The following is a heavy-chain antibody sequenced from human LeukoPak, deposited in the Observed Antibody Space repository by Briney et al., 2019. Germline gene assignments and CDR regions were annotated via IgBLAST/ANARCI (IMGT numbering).Heavy chain of an antibody. V-gene: IGHV1-69*13. J-gene: IGHJ4*02. D-gene: IGHD6-19*01. CDR1: GGTFSSYA. CDR3: ARDVAVAGHEGFDY. CDR2: IIPIFGTA. Sequence: ASVKVSCKASGGTFSSYAISWVRQAPGQGLKWMGGIIPIFGTANYAQKFQGRVTITADESTSTAYMELSSLRSEDTAVYYCARDVAVAGHEGFDYWGQGTLVTVSS.